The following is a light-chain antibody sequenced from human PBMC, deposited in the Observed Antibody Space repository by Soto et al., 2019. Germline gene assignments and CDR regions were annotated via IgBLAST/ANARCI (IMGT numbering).Light chain of an antibody. V-gene: IGKV3-20*01. CDR1: QSVDSTF. Sequence: EVVLTQSPGSLSLSPGQRATLSCRASQSVDSTFFAWYQKKPGQAPRLLIYGASKRATGIPDRFSGSGSGTXXXXXXXXXXXXXXAVYYCQQXMSSVTFGQGTKVEIK. CDR2: GAS. CDR3: QQXMSSVT. J-gene: IGKJ1*01.